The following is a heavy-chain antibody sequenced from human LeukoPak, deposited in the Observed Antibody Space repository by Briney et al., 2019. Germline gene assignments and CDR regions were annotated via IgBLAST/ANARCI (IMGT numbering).Heavy chain of an antibody. CDR1: GFTFSSYW. D-gene: IGHD3-10*01. J-gene: IGHJ3*01. V-gene: IGHV3-23*01. Sequence: GGSLRLSCAASGFTFSSYWMHWVRQAPGKGLEWVSAVSGSGGSTYYADSVKGLFTISRDNSKNTLYLQMNSLRAEDTAVYYCAKRMIRGVNHDAFDLWGQGTMVTVSS. CDR3: AKRMIRGVNHDAFDL. CDR2: VSGSGGST.